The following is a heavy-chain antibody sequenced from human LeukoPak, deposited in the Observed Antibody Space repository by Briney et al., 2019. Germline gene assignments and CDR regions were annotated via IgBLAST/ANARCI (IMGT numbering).Heavy chain of an antibody. V-gene: IGHV4-34*01. D-gene: IGHD2-2*01. CDR3: ARGPSRGYCSRTSCFMDV. Sequence: SETLSLTCAVYGGSFSGYYWSWIRQPPGKGLEWIGEINHSGSTNYNPSLKSRVTISVDTSKTQFSLKLSSVTAADTAVFYCARGPSRGYCSRTSCFMDVWGKGTTVTVSS. CDR1: GGSFSGYY. CDR2: INHSGST. J-gene: IGHJ6*04.